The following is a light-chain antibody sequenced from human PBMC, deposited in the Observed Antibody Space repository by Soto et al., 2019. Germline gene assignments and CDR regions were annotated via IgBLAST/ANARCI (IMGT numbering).Light chain of an antibody. CDR3: QQANSFPYT. V-gene: IGKV1-12*01. J-gene: IGKJ2*01. CDR2: AAA. CDR1: QALNNW. Sequence: DIQMTQSPSSVSASVGDRVTITCRASQALNNWVAWYQQKPGKAPQLLIYAAASLQPGVPSRFSGGGSGTEFTLTISSLQPEDFATYFCQQANSFPYTFGQGTKLDIK.